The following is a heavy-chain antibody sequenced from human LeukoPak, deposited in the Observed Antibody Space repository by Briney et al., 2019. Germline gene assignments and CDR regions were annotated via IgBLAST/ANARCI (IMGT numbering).Heavy chain of an antibody. CDR1: GYTFTSYG. Sequence: ASVKVSCKASGYTFTSYGISWVRQAPGQGREVMGWISAYNGNTNYAQELQGRVTMTAETSTSTAYMELRSLRSDATAVYYCARSVGAQSYYYYMDVWGNGTTVTVSS. J-gene: IGHJ6*03. D-gene: IGHD1-26*01. V-gene: IGHV1-18*01. CDR2: ISAYNGNT. CDR3: ARSVGAQSYYYYMDV.